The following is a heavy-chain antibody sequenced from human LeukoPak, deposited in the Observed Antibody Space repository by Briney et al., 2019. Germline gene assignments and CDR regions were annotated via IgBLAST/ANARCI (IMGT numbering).Heavy chain of an antibody. CDR1: KFTFSRYA. J-gene: IGHJ6*03. Sequence: GGSLRLSCAASKFTFSRYAMSWVRQAPGKGLEWVSTISESGDTTYYADSVKGRFTISRDNSKNTLYLQMNSLRAEDTAVYYCAKFVNYGSYYYYYYIDVWGKGTTVTVSS. D-gene: IGHD3-10*01. CDR2: ISESGDTT. CDR3: AKFVNYGSYYYYYYIDV. V-gene: IGHV3-23*01.